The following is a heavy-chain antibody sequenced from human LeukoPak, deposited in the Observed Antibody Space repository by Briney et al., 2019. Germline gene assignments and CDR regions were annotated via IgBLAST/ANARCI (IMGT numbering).Heavy chain of an antibody. CDR1: GLIVSSNY. J-gene: IGHJ4*02. Sequence: GESLKISCAASGLIVSSNYMSWVRQAPGKGLEWVSVLYSGGSIYYADSVRGRFTISRDNSKNTLYLQMNSLRAEDTAVYYCARDPSRGLYYFDHWGQGTLVTVSS. V-gene: IGHV3-53*01. D-gene: IGHD3/OR15-3a*01. CDR2: LYSGGSI. CDR3: ARDPSRGLYYFDH.